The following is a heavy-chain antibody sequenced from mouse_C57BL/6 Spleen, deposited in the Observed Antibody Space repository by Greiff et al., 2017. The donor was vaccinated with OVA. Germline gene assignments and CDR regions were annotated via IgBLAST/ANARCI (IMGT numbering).Heavy chain of an antibody. CDR1: GYTFTDYY. CDR2: INPNNGGT. CDR3: AQAEGNYVLFAY. J-gene: IGHJ3*01. V-gene: IGHV1-26*01. D-gene: IGHD2-1*01. Sequence: VQLQQSGPELVKPGASVKISCKASGYTFTDYYMNWVKQSHGKSLEWIGDINPNNGGTSYNQKFKGKATLTVDKSSSTAYMELRSLTSEDSAVYYCAQAEGNYVLFAYWGQGTLVTVSA.